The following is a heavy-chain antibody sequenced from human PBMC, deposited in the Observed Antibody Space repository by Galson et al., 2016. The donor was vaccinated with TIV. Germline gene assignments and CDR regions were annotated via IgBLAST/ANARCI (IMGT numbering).Heavy chain of an antibody. V-gene: IGHV3-30*18. CDR2: ISYDGSDQ. D-gene: IGHD4-17*01. CDR3: AKDPRLYGDYFLHYFDY. J-gene: IGHJ4*02. CDR1: GFTFSDYG. Sequence: SLRLSCAASGFTFSDYGMHWVRQAPGKGLEWVAVISYDGSDQYYAGSVKGRFTISRDNSKNTLYLQMNSLRSDDTAMYYCAKDPRLYGDYFLHYFDYWGQGTLVTVS.